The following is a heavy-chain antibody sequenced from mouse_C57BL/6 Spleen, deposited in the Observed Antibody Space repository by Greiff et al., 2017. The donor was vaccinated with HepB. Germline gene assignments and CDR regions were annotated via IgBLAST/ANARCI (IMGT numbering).Heavy chain of an antibody. CDR3: ARGLWDEGAWFAY. D-gene: IGHD4-1*01. Sequence: QVQLQQPGAELVMPGASVKLSCKASGYTFTSYWMHWVKQRPGQGLEWIGEIDPSDSYTNYNQKFKGKSTLTVDKSSSTAYMQLSSLTSEDSAVYYCARGLWDEGAWFAYWGQGTLVTVSA. J-gene: IGHJ3*01. CDR1: GYTFTSYW. CDR2: IDPSDSYT. V-gene: IGHV1-69*01.